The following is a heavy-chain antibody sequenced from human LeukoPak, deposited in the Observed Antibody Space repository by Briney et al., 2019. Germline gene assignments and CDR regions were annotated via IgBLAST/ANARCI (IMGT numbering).Heavy chain of an antibody. J-gene: IGHJ3*02. CDR3: ARFLSSGSLGSDAFDI. V-gene: IGHV3-66*02. CDR2: IYSGGST. CDR1: GFTVSSNY. Sequence: GGSLRLSCAASGFTVSSNYMSWVRQAPGKGLEWVSVIYSGGSTYYADSVKGRFTISRDNSKNTLYLQMNSLRAEDTAVYYCARFLSSGSLGSDAFDIWGQGTMVTVSS. D-gene: IGHD1-26*01.